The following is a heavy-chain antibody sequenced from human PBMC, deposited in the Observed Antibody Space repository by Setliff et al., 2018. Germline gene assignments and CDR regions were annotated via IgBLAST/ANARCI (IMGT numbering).Heavy chain of an antibody. CDR3: ANLCGGWSYYYYGMDV. Sequence: SVKVSCKASGGTFSSYAISWVRQAPGQGLEGMGGIIPILGIANYAQKFQGRVTITTDESTSTAYMELSRLSSEDTAVYYCANLCGGWSYYYYGMDVWGQGTTVTVSS. J-gene: IGHJ6*02. V-gene: IGHV1-69*10. D-gene: IGHD6-19*01. CDR1: GGTFSSYA. CDR2: IIPILGIA.